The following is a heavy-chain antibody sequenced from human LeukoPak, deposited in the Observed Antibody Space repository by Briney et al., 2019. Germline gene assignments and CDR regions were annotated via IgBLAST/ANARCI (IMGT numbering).Heavy chain of an antibody. V-gene: IGHV3-15*01. CDR2: ITSEADGGTS. CDR1: GFTFSNAW. J-gene: IGHJ4*02. Sequence: PGGSLRLSCAASGFTFSNAWMNWVRPAPGKGVEWVGRITSEADGGTSDYAAPVKGRFIISRDDSKNTLYLQMNSLKTEDTAVYYCTFRQAYWGQGTLVTVSS. CDR3: TFRQAY.